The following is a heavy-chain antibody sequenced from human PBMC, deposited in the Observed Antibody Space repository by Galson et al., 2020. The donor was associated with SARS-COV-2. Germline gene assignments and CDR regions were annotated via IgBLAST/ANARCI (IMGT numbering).Heavy chain of an antibody. J-gene: IGHJ4*02. CDR1: GFTFSNYV. D-gene: IGHD1-26*01. CDR2: ISSDGSNS. Sequence: GGSLRLSCAASGFTFSNYVIHWVRQAPGKGTEWVAVISSDGSNSFYADSLKGRFTISRDNSKSTLYLQMNSLRAEDTAVYYCARGGEWELPYYFDYWGQGTLVTVSS. V-gene: IGHV3-30*04. CDR3: ARGGEWELPYYFDY.